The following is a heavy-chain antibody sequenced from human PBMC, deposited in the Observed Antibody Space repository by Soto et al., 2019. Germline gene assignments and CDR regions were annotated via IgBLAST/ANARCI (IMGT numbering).Heavy chain of an antibody. D-gene: IGHD2-2*01. CDR3: ARVQEDIVVATFDY. J-gene: IGHJ4*02. V-gene: IGHV1-18*04. Sequence: VASVKVSCKASGYTFTSYGISWVRQAPGQGLEWMGWISAYNGNTNYAQKLQGRVTMTTDTSTSTAYMELRSLRSDDTAVYYCARVQEDIVVATFDYWGQGTPVTVYS. CDR2: ISAYNGNT. CDR1: GYTFTSYG.